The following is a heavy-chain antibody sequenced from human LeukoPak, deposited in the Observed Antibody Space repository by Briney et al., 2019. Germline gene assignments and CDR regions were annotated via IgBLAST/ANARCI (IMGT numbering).Heavy chain of an antibody. J-gene: IGHJ4*02. V-gene: IGHV5-51*01. CDR1: GYSFPMYW. CDR2: IYPGDSDT. D-gene: IGHD2-15*01. Sequence: GESLKISCKGSGYSFPMYWIGWVRQMPGKGLEWMGIIYPGDSDTRYSPSFQGQVTISADKSISTAYLQWSSLKASDSAMYYCARARYCSGGSCYAEYWGQGTLVTVSS. CDR3: ARARYCSGGSCYAEY.